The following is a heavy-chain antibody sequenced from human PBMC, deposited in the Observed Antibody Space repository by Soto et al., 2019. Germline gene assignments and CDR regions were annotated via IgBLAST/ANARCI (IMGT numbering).Heavy chain of an antibody. Sequence: TCAISGDSVSSNSAAWNWIRQSPSRGLEWLGRTYYGSKWYNDYAVSVKSRITINPDTSKNQFSLQLNSVTPEDTAVYYCARVSRSVGATRDYYYYYGMDVWGQGTTVTVSS. CDR3: ARVSRSVGATRDYYYYYGMDV. D-gene: IGHD1-26*01. J-gene: IGHJ6*02. CDR1: GDSVSSNSAA. V-gene: IGHV6-1*01. CDR2: TYYGSKWYN.